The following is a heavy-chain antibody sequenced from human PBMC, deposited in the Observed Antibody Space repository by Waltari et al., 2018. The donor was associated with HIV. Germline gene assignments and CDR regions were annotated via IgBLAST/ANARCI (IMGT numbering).Heavy chain of an antibody. V-gene: IGHV4-59*11. J-gene: IGHJ3*01. CDR1: GGSMDKHY. Sequence: QVPLQESGPRLLKPSETLSLTCTVSGGSMDKHYWNWVRQAPGQGLEWSGYVYDTVSTNYNPSLKGRATVSITTSKKQFYLGLTSATAADTALYYCVRGLLHYSILGGYYRDAFDVWGRGTKVIVSS. CDR2: VYDTVST. CDR3: VRGLLHYSILGGYYRDAFDV. D-gene: IGHD3-9*01.